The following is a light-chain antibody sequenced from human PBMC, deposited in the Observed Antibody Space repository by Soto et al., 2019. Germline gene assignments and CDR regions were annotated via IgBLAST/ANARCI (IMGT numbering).Light chain of an antibody. CDR3: CSYAGSYTYV. Sequence: QSALTQPRSVSGSPGQSVTISCTGTSSDVGGYSDVSWYQHHPGKAPKLMIYDVSKWPSGVPDRFSGSKSGNTASLTISGLQAEDEADYYCCSYAGSYTYVFGTGTKLTVL. CDR2: DVS. V-gene: IGLV2-11*01. CDR1: SSDVGGYSD. J-gene: IGLJ1*01.